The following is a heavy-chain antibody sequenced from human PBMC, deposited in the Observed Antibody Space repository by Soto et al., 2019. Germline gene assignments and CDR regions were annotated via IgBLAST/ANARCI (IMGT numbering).Heavy chain of an antibody. CDR1: GGSISSGGYY. Sequence: SETLSLTCTVSGGSISSGGYYWSWIRQHPGKGLEWIGYIYYSGSTYYNPSLKSLVTISVDTSKNQFSLKLSSVTAADTAVYYCARGGIGELFSYGMDVWGQGTTVTVSS. D-gene: IGHD3-10*01. J-gene: IGHJ6*02. CDR3: ARGGIGELFSYGMDV. V-gene: IGHV4-31*01. CDR2: IYYSGST.